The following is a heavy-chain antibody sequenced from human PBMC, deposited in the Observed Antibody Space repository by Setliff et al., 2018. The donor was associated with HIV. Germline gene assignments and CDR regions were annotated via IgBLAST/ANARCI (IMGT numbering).Heavy chain of an antibody. D-gene: IGHD6-13*01. Sequence: SETLSLTCTVSGDSISSYYWSWIRQSAGKGLEWIGRIYTTGGTNYNPALKSRVTMSIDTSKNQISLKLNSVTAADTATYYCARSNPGITAGLLAYWGPGTLVTVSS. CDR3: ARSNPGITAGLLAY. CDR2: IYTTGGT. J-gene: IGHJ4*02. CDR1: GDSISSYY. V-gene: IGHV4-4*07.